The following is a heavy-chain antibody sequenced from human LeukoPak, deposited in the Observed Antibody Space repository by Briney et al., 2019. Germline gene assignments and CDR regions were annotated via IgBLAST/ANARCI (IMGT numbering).Heavy chain of an antibody. J-gene: IGHJ6*02. CDR2: MNPNSGNT. CDR1: GYTFTSYD. D-gene: IGHD1-26*01. CDR3: ARVVGATTYYYYYGMDV. Sequence: GESLKISCKASGYTFTSYDINWVRQATGQGLEWMGWMNPNSGNTGYAQKFQGRVTMTRNTSISTAYMELSSLRSEDTAVYYCARVVGATTYYYYYGMDVWGQGTTVTVSS. V-gene: IGHV1-8*01.